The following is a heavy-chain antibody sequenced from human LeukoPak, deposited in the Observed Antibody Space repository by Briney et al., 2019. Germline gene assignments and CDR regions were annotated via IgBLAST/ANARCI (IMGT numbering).Heavy chain of an antibody. CDR2: IKSKTDGGTT. CDR3: TTDHSYYYDSSGYLWYFDY. V-gene: IGHV3-15*01. Sequence: GGSLRLSCAASGFTFSNAWMSWVRQAPGKGLEWVGRIKSKTDGGTTDYAAPVKGRFTISRDDSKNTLYLQMNSLKTEGTAVHYCTTDHSYYYDSSGYLWYFDYWGQGTLVTVSS. CDR1: GFTFSNAW. D-gene: IGHD3-22*01. J-gene: IGHJ4*02.